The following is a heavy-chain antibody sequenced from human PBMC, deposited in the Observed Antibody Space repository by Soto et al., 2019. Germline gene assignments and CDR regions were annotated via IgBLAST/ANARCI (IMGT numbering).Heavy chain of an antibody. J-gene: IGHJ4*02. CDR2: VNPILSMS. D-gene: IGHD3-10*01. Sequence: QVQLVQSGAELKKPGSSVKVSCKASGDTFSFYTINWVRQAPGLGLEWMGRVNPILSMSNYAQKFQGRVTMTADKPTSTAYMELRSLRSEDTAFYYCATSYGSGYRAFDYWGQGDLVTVSS. V-gene: IGHV1-69*02. CDR3: ATSYGSGYRAFDY. CDR1: GDTFSFYT.